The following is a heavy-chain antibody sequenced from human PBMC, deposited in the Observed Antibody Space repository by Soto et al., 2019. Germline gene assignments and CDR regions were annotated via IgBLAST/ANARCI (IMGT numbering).Heavy chain of an antibody. CDR2: INPGNGNT. D-gene: IGHD3-10*01. CDR3: ARDMGSGSYYIYYYYYMDV. CDR1: GYAFSSFA. Sequence: ASVKVSCKASGYAFSSFAMHWVRQAPGQRFEWMGWINPGNGNTKYSQTFQGRVTITRDTSASTAYMELSSLRSEDSAVYYCARDMGSGSYYIYYYYYMDVCGKGTSVTVSS. V-gene: IGHV1-3*01. J-gene: IGHJ6*03.